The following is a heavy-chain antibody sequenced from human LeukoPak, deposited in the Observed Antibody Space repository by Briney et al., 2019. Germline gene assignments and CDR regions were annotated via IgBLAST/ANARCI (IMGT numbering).Heavy chain of an antibody. CDR3: ARGVTYYYDSSGYLY. V-gene: IGHV4-61*02. Sequence: SETLSLTCTVSGGSISSGSYYWSWIRQPAGKGLEWIGCIHTSGRTNYNPSLKSRVTISVDTSKNQFSLELTSVTAADTAVYYCARGVTYYYDSSGYLYWGQGTLVTVSS. CDR1: GGSISSGSYY. J-gene: IGHJ4*02. CDR2: IHTSGRT. D-gene: IGHD3-22*01.